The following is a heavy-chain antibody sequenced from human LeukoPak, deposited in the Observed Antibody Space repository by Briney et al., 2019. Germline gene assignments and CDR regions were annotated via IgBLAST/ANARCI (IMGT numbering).Heavy chain of an antibody. D-gene: IGHD3-10*01. CDR3: ARGGGSGSYSNY. J-gene: IGHJ4*02. CDR1: GFTFSSYS. CDR2: ISGSTSTI. V-gene: IGHV3-48*02. Sequence: PGGSLRLSCAASGFTFSSYSMNWVRQAPGKGLEWVSYISGSTSTIYYADSVKGRFTISRDNAKNPLYLQMNSLRDEDTAVYYCARGGGSGSYSNYWGQGTLVTVSS.